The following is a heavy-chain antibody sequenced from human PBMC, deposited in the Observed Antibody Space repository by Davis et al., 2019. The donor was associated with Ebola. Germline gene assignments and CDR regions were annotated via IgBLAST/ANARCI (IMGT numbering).Heavy chain of an antibody. V-gene: IGHV1-2*02. CDR3: ARDRSTVGNYYYGVDV. J-gene: IGHJ6*02. CDR1: GYTFTGYY. CDR2: INPNSGGT. Sequence: ASVKVSCKASGYTFTGYYMHWVRQAPGQGLEWMGWINPNSGGTNYAQKLQGRVTMTTDTSTSTAYMELGSLRSDDTAVYYCARDRSTVGNYYYGVDVWGQGTTVTVSS. D-gene: IGHD4-23*01.